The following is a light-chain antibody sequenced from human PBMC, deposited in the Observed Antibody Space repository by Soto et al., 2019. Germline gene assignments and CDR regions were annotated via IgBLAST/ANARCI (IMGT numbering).Light chain of an antibody. V-gene: IGKV3-15*01. CDR1: QSVSSK. CDR3: QQYNNWPHT. J-gene: IGKJ2*01. CDR2: GVS. Sequence: EIVMTQSPATLSVSPGERATLSCRASQSVSSKLAWFQQKPGQAPSLLIYGVSTRATGVPVRFSGSGSGTEFTLTINSLQSEDFAVYYCQQYNNWPHTFGQGTKVDMK.